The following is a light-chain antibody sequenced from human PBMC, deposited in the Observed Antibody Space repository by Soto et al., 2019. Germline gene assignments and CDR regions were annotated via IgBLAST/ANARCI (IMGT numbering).Light chain of an antibody. CDR1: QSVSSN. J-gene: IGKJ1*01. V-gene: IGKV3-15*01. CDR2: GAS. CDR3: QQYNNWPAWT. Sequence: EIVMTQSPATLSVSPWERATLSCSSSQSVSSNLAWYQQKPGQAPRLLIYGASSRATGIPARFSGSGSGTEFTLTISSLQSEDFAVYYCQQYNNWPAWTFGQGTKVDI.